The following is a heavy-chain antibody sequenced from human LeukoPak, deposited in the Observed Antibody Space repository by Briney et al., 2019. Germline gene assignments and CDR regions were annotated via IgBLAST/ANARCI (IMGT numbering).Heavy chain of an antibody. CDR1: GGSISSYY. CDR3: ARVSGYDWESFYDY. V-gene: IGHV4-59*01. Sequence: SEALSLTCTVSGGSISSYYWSWIRQPPGKGLEWIGYIYYSGSTNCNPSLKSRVTISVDTSKNQFSLKLNSVTAADTAVYYCARVSGYDWESFYDYWGQGTLVTVSS. J-gene: IGHJ4*02. CDR2: IYYSGST. D-gene: IGHD5-12*01.